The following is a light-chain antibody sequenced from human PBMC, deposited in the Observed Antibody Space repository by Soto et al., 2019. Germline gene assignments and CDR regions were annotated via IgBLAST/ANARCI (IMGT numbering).Light chain of an antibody. Sequence: QSVLTQPRSVSVSPGQSVTISCTGTSSDVGLYNYVSWYHQHPGKAPKLLIYDVTKRPSGVPDRFSGSKSGNTASLTISGLQAEDEGDYYCCSSSGSYTYVFGYWTKVTVL. CDR2: DVT. V-gene: IGLV2-11*01. CDR3: CSSSGSYTYV. J-gene: IGLJ1*01. CDR1: SSDVGLYNY.